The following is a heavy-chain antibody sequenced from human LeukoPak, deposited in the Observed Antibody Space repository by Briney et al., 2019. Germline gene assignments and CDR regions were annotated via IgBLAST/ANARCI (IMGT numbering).Heavy chain of an antibody. J-gene: IGHJ5*02. CDR1: SGSFSGYY. CDR2: INHSGST. D-gene: IGHD3-10*01. V-gene: IGHV4-34*01. Sequence: PSETLSLTCAVYSGSFSGYYWSWIRQPPGKGLEWIGEINHSGSTNYNPSLKSRVTISVDTSKNQFSLKLSSVTAADTAVYYCARVDTLWFGDENWFDPWGQGTLVTVSS. CDR3: ARVDTLWFGDENWFDP.